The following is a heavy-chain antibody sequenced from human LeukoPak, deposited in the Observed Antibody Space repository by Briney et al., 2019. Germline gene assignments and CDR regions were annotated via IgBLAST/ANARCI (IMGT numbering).Heavy chain of an antibody. V-gene: IGHV3-30-3*01. Sequence: GGSLRLSCAASGFTFSSYAMHWVRQAPGKGLERVAVISYDGSNKYYADSVKGRFTISRDNSKNTLYLQMNSLRAEDTAVYYCARGHDSSGYCFDYWGQGTLVTVSS. D-gene: IGHD3-22*01. J-gene: IGHJ4*02. CDR1: GFTFSSYA. CDR2: ISYDGSNK. CDR3: ARGHDSSGYCFDY.